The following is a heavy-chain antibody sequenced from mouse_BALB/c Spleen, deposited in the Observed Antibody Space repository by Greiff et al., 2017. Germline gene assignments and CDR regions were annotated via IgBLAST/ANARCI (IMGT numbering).Heavy chain of an antibody. CDR2: INPSNGRT. CDR1: GYTFTSYW. Sequence: QVQLQQPGAELVKPGASVKLSCKASGYTFTSYWMHWVKQRPGQGVEWIGEINPSNGRTNYNEKFKSKATLTVDKSSSTAYMQLSSLTSEDSAVYYCARITTAAWFAYWGQGTLVTVSA. CDR3: ARITTAAWFAY. V-gene: IGHV1S81*02. D-gene: IGHD1-2*01. J-gene: IGHJ3*01.